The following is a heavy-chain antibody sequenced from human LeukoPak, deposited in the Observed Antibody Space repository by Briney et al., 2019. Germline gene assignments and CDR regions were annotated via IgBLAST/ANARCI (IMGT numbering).Heavy chain of an antibody. D-gene: IGHD5-24*01. CDR1: GGSLNGYH. J-gene: IGHJ4*02. Sequence: PSETLSLTCTVHGGSLNGYHWSWIRQPPGRGLEWIGDVNRGGGTNYNPSLESRVTISIDTSKSQFSLNLNYVTAADTAVYYCARRPDGHDYWGQGTRVSVSS. V-gene: IGHV4-34*01. CDR2: VNRGGGT. CDR3: ARRPDGHDY.